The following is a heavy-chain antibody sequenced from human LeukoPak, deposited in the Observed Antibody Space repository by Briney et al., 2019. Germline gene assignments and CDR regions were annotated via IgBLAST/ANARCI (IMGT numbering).Heavy chain of an antibody. CDR2: IYSGGDT. J-gene: IGHJ4*02. CDR3: AKTGGPWD. V-gene: IGHV3-53*01. CDR1: GFTVSNSF. D-gene: IGHD7-27*01. Sequence: PRGSLRLSCAASGFTVSNSFMTWVRQAPGKGLEWVSVIYSGGDTYYTDSVKGRFTISRDSTKNTLFLQMNSLRADDTAVYYCAKTGGPWDWGQGTLVTVSS.